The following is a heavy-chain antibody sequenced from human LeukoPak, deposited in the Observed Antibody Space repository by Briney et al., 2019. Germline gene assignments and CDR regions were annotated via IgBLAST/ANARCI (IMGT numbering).Heavy chain of an antibody. CDR1: VYTFTRYY. CDR2: INPNSGGT. Sequence: ASVKVSFMSSVYTFTRYYMHWVRHAPGQGLEWVGWINPNSGGTNYAQKFQGRVTMTRDTSISTAYMELSRLRSDDTAVYYCARVALWGPMDVWGKGTTVTVSS. D-gene: IGHD3-10*01. V-gene: IGHV1-2*02. CDR3: ARVALWGPMDV. J-gene: IGHJ6*03.